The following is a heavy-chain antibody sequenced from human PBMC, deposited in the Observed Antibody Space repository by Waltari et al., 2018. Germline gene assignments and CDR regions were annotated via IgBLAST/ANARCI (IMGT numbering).Heavy chain of an antibody. J-gene: IGHJ6*02. CDR2: INAGNGNT. D-gene: IGHD6-19*01. V-gene: IGHV1-3*01. CDR1: GYTFTSYA. CDR3: AREGGRYSSGWDYYYYYGMDV. Sequence: QVQLVQSGAEVKKPGASVKVSCKASGYTFTSYAMHWVRQAPGQRLEWMGWINAGNGNTKYAQKFQGRVTITRDTSASTAYMELSSLRSEDTAVYYCAREGGRYSSGWDYYYYYGMDVWGQGTTVTVSS.